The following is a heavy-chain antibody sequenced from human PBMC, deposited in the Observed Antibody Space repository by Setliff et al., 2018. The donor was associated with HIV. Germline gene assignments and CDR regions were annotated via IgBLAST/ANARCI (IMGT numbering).Heavy chain of an antibody. Sequence: SETLSLTCTVSGGSISSSSYYWGWIRQPPGKGLEWIGSIYYSGSTYYNPSLKSRVTISVDTSKNQFSLKLSSVTAADTAVYYCARDPEAAAGIRYPGNAFDIWGQGTMVTVSS. D-gene: IGHD6-13*01. CDR2: IYYSGST. CDR1: GGSISSSSYY. V-gene: IGHV4-39*07. J-gene: IGHJ3*02. CDR3: ARDPEAAAGIRYPGNAFDI.